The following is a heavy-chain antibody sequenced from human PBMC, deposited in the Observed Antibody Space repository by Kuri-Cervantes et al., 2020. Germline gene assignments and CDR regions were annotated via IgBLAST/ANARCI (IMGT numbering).Heavy chain of an antibody. D-gene: IGHD3-3*01. Sequence: ASVKVSCKASRYTFTSYDINWVRQATGQGLEWMGWMNPNSGNTGYAQKFQGRVTMTRNTSISTAYMELSSLRSEDTAVYYCARGPSYYDFWSGYVTYYYYYMDVWGKGPRSPSP. CDR2: MNPNSGNT. CDR1: RYTFTSYD. CDR3: ARGPSYYDFWSGYVTYYYYYMDV. V-gene: IGHV1-8*01. J-gene: IGHJ6*03.